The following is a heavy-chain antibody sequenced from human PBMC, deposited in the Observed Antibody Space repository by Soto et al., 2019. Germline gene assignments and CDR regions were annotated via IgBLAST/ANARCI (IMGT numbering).Heavy chain of an antibody. CDR1: GYTFTGYY. CDR2: INPNSGGT. V-gene: IGHV1-2*02. Sequence: ASVKVSCKXSGYTFTGYYMHWVRQAPGQGLEWMGWINPNSGGTNYAQKFQGRVTMTRDTSISTAYMELSRLRSDDTAVYYCARETDSYCSSTSCPDGMGEGWFDPWGQGTLVTVSS. D-gene: IGHD2-2*01. CDR3: ARETDSYCSSTSCPDGMGEGWFDP. J-gene: IGHJ5*02.